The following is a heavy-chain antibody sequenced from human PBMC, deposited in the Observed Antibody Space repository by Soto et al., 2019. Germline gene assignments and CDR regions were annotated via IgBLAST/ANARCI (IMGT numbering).Heavy chain of an antibody. Sequence: QITLKESGPTLVKPTQTLTLTCSFSGFSLSTRGVGVGWIRQPPEKALEWLALIFWDDDQRYSPSLKSRLTITKDASKNQVGLTLTNMDPGDTATYYCARIFTTTGRHFDFGGQGTLVTVSS. CDR2: IFWDDDQ. V-gene: IGHV2-5*02. J-gene: IGHJ4*02. CDR1: GFSLSTRGVG. CDR3: ARIFTTTGRHFDF. D-gene: IGHD2-8*02.